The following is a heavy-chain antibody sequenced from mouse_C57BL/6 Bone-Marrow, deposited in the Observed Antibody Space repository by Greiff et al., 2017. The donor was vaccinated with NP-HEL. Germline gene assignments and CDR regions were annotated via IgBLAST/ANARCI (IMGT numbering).Heavy chain of an antibody. Sequence: ESGPGLVKPSQSLSLTCSVTGYSITSGYYWNWIRQFPGNKLEWMGYISYDGSNNYNPSLKNRISITRDTSKNQFFLKLNSVTTEDAATYYCASADGSSYGGAMDYWGQGTSVTVSS. CDR3: ASADGSSYGGAMDY. D-gene: IGHD1-1*01. CDR1: GYSITSGYY. V-gene: IGHV3-6*01. J-gene: IGHJ4*01. CDR2: ISYDGSN.